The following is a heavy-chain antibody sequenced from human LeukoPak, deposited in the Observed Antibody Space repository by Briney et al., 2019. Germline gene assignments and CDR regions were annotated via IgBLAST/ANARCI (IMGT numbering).Heavy chain of an antibody. D-gene: IGHD3-10*01. Sequence: ASVKVSCKASGYIFTNYYMHWVRQAAGQGLEWMGTINPSGGSTTYAQKFQGRVTMTRDTSTSTVYMELSSLRSEDTAVYYCARDHGSAYYRAPRHWGQGTLVTVSS. CDR1: GYIFTNYY. V-gene: IGHV1-46*01. J-gene: IGHJ4*02. CDR3: ARDHGSAYYRAPRH. CDR2: INPSGGST.